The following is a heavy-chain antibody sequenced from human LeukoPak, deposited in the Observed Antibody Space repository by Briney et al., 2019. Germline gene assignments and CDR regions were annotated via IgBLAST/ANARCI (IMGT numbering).Heavy chain of an antibody. Sequence: NPSETLSLTCTVSGGSISSSSYYWGWIRQPPGKGLEWIGSFYYSGSTYYNPSLKSRVTISVDTSKNQFSLKLSSVTAADTAVYYCARHGTYSSSWYLPFGYWGQGTLVTVSS. CDR3: ARHGTYSSSWYLPFGY. CDR1: GGSISSSSYY. CDR2: FYYSGST. D-gene: IGHD6-13*01. J-gene: IGHJ4*02. V-gene: IGHV4-39*01.